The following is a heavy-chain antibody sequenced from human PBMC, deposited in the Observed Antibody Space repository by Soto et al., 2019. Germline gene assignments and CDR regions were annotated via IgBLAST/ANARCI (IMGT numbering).Heavy chain of an antibody. J-gene: IGHJ4*02. CDR2: ISSTTNYI. Sequence: PGGSLRLSCAASGFTFSRYSMNWVRQAPGKGLEWVSSISSTTNYIYYGDSMKGRFTISRDNAKNSLYLEMNSLRAEDTAVYYCARESEDLTSNFDYWGQGTLVTVSS. CDR1: GFTFSRYS. CDR3: ARESEDLTSNFDY. V-gene: IGHV3-21*06.